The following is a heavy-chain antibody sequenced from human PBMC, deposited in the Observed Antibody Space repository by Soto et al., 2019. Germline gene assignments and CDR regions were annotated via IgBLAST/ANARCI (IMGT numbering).Heavy chain of an antibody. D-gene: IGHD4-4*01. V-gene: IGHV4-4*02. J-gene: IGHJ6*02. CDR3: ARSRTTAPPGSVYYYYYGMDV. Sequence: QVQLQESGPGLVKPSGTLSLTCAVSGGSISSSNWWSWVRQPPGKGLEWIGEIYHSGSTSYNPSLKSRVSISVDKSKNQFSLNLSSVTAADTAVYYCARSRTTAPPGSVYYYYYGMDVWGQGTTVTVSS. CDR2: IYHSGST. CDR1: GGSISSSNW.